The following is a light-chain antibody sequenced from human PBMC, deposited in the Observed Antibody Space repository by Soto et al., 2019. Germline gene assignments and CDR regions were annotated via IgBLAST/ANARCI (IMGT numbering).Light chain of an antibody. CDR2: GAS. CDR1: QSVSSY. J-gene: IGKJ4*01. Sequence: EIVFTQSPATLSLSPGERATLSCRASQSVSSYLAWYQQKPGQAPRLLIYGASSRATGIPDRFSGSGSGTDFTLTISRLEPEDLAVYYCQQYGSSRLTFGGGTKVDIK. V-gene: IGKV3-20*01. CDR3: QQYGSSRLT.